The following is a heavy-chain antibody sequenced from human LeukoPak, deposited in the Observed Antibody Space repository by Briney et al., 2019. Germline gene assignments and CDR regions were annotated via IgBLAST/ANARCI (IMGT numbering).Heavy chain of an antibody. CDR3: ATEVTD. D-gene: IGHD5-18*01. CDR2: INPNSGGT. V-gene: IGHV1-2*02. J-gene: IGHJ4*02. Sequence: ASVKVSCKASGYTFSGYYMHRVRQAPGQGLEWMGWINPNSGGTKYAQKFQGRVTMTRDTSISTAYMELSGLRSDDTAVYYCATEVTDWGQGTLVTVSS. CDR1: GYTFSGYY.